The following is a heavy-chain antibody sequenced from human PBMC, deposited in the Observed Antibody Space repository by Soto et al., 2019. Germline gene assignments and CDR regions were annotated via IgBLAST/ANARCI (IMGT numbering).Heavy chain of an antibody. Sequence: ASVKVSCKASGGTFSSYAISWVRQAPGQGLEWMGGIIPIFGTANYAQKFQGRVTITADKSTSTAYMELSSLRSEDTAVYYCARAYCSGGSCYSYYYYGMDVWGHGTTVTVSS. D-gene: IGHD2-15*01. CDR1: GGTFSSYA. J-gene: IGHJ6*02. V-gene: IGHV1-69*06. CDR2: IIPIFGTA. CDR3: ARAYCSGGSCYSYYYYGMDV.